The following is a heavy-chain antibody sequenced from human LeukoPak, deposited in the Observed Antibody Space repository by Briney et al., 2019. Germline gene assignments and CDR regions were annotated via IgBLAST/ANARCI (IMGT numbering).Heavy chain of an antibody. CDR3: ARRRGATVDY. CDR2: IYYSGST. J-gene: IGHJ4*02. D-gene: IGHD1-26*01. Sequence: SETLSLTCTVSGGSISSSSYYRGWIRQPPGKGLEWIGSIYYSGSTYYNPSLKSRVTISVDTSKNQFSLKLSSVTAADTAVYYCARRRGATVDYWGQGTLVTVSS. V-gene: IGHV4-39*01. CDR1: GGSISSSSYY.